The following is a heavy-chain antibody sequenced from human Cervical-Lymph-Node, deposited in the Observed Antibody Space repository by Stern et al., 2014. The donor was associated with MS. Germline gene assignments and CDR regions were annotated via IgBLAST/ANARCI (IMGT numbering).Heavy chain of an antibody. J-gene: IGHJ3*02. CDR1: GGTFSIYA. V-gene: IGHV1-69*06. D-gene: IGHD6-19*01. CDR3: ARDIAVAGTWGSAFDI. Sequence: VHLVESGAEVKKPGSSVKVSCKASGGTFSIYAISWVRQAPGQGLEWMGGIIPIFGTANYAQKFQDRVTITADISTSTAYMELSSLRSDDTAAYYCARDIAVAGTWGSAFDIWGQGTMVTVSS. CDR2: IIPIFGTA.